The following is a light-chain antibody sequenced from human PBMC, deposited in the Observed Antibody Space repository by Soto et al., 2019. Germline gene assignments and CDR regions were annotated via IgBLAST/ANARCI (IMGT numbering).Light chain of an antibody. CDR2: GAS. V-gene: IGKV3-15*01. CDR3: QQYHNWPRT. CDR1: QSVSSN. J-gene: IGKJ1*01. Sequence: EIVLTQSPATLSLSPGERATLSCRASQSVSSNLAWYQQKPGQAPRRLIYGASTRATGIPARFSGSGSGTEFTLTISSLQSEDFGVYYCQQYHNWPRTFGQGTKVDIK.